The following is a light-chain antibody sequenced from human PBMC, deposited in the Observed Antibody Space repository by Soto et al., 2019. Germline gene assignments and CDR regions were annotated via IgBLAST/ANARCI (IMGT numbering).Light chain of an antibody. CDR2: AAS. Sequence: DIQLSQSPSFLSASVGDRVTITCRASQGIGSFLAWYQQKPGKAPKVLIYAASTLQSGVPSRFSASGSGTEFTLTISSLQPDDFATYYCQQLSSYPITFGQGTRLEIK. CDR1: QGIGSF. J-gene: IGKJ5*01. CDR3: QQLSSYPIT. V-gene: IGKV1-9*01.